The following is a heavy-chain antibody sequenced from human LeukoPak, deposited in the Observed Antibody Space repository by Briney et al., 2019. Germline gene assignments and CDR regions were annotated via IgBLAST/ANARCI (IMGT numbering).Heavy chain of an antibody. Sequence: SETLSLTCTVSGGSISSYYWGWIRQPPGKGLEWIGSVFYSGSTYHNPSLKSRVTISVDTSKKQFSLQLTSVTAADTTIYYCARVTVGALDYWGQGTLVTVSS. CDR2: VFYSGST. V-gene: IGHV4-59*04. CDR1: GGSISSYY. D-gene: IGHD1-26*01. J-gene: IGHJ4*02. CDR3: ARVTVGALDY.